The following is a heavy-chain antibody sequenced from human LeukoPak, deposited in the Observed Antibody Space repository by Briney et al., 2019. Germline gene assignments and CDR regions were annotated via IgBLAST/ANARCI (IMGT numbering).Heavy chain of an antibody. CDR3: ASDTTPMVAFDI. CDR1: GGSISSSSYY. CDR2: IYYSGST. Sequence: PSETLSLTCTVSGGSISSSSYYWGWIRQPPGKGLECIGSIYYSGSTYYNPSLKSRVTISVDTSKNQFSLKLSSVTAADTAVYYCASDTTPMVAFDIWGQGTMVTVSS. V-gene: IGHV4-39*07. D-gene: IGHD3-10*01. J-gene: IGHJ3*02.